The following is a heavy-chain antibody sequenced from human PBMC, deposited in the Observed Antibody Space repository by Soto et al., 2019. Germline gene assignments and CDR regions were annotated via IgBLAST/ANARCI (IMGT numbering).Heavy chain of an antibody. Sequence: QVQLVQSGAEVKKPGASVKVSCKASGYTFTSYDINWVRQATGQGLEWMGWMNPNSGNTGYAQKFQGRVTMTRNTSTITTYMELSRLRSEDTTVYYSARRGYSSSWYYYYYYGMDVWGQGTTVTVSS. J-gene: IGHJ6*02. CDR3: ARRGYSSSWYYYYYYGMDV. CDR2: MNPNSGNT. CDR1: GYTFTSYD. D-gene: IGHD6-13*01. V-gene: IGHV1-8*01.